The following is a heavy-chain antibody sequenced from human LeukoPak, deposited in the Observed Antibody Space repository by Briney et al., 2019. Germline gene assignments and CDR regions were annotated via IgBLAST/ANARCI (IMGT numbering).Heavy chain of an antibody. V-gene: IGHV3-53*01. D-gene: IGHD3-10*01. J-gene: IGHJ6*02. CDR3: ARDSYYYGSGSATV. Sequence: GGSLRLSCAASGFTVSSNYMSWVRQAPGKGLEWVSVIYSGGSTYYADSVKGRFTISRDNSKNTLYLQMNSLRAEDTAVYYCARDSYYYGSGSATVWGQGTMVTVSS. CDR2: IYSGGST. CDR1: GFTVSSNY.